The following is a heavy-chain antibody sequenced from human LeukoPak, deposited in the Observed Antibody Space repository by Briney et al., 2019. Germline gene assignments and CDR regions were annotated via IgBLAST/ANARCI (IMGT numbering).Heavy chain of an antibody. V-gene: IGHV1-3*01. Sequence: ASVKVSCKASGYTFTSYAMHWVRQAPGQRLEWMGWINAGNGNTKYSQKFQGRVTITRDTSTSTAYMELSSLRSEDTAVYYCATSDLYYDYVWGSFDYWGQGTLVTVSS. D-gene: IGHD3-16*01. CDR1: GYTFTSYA. CDR3: ATSDLYYDYVWGSFDY. CDR2: INAGNGNT. J-gene: IGHJ4*02.